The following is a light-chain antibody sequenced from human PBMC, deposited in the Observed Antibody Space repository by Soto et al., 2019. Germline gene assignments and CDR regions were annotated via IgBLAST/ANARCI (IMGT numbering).Light chain of an antibody. Sequence: EIVLTQSPGTLSLSPGERATLSCRASESLSSNSLGWYQQKPDQAPRLLIYGASSRATGIPDRFSGSGSGTDFTLTISRLEPEDFAVYYCQQYGSSPLTFGGGTRVEFK. J-gene: IGKJ4*01. CDR2: GAS. CDR1: ESLSSNS. V-gene: IGKV3-20*01. CDR3: QQYGSSPLT.